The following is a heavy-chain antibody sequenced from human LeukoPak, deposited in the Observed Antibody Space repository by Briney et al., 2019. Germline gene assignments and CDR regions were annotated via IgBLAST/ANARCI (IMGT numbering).Heavy chain of an antibody. Sequence: GGSLRLSCAASGFSFSTSPMSWVRQPPGKGLEWVSAMNNGPGATFYRDSVRGRFTISRDDSKSTLYLQMNSLRAEDTGTYYCAETHYDLLDVWGQGTTVTVSS. J-gene: IGHJ6*02. CDR1: GFSFSTSP. V-gene: IGHV3-23*01. CDR3: AETHYDLLDV. CDR2: MNNGPGAT. D-gene: IGHD5-12*01.